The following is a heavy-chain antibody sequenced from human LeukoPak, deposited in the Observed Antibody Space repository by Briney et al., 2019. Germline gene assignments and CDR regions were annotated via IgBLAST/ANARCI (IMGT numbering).Heavy chain of an antibody. D-gene: IGHD3-10*01. CDR2: IYPGDSDT. Sequence: PGESLKISCKGSGYSFTSYWIGWVRQMPGKGLEWMGIIYPGDSDTRYSPSFQGQVTISADKSSSTAYLQWSSLKASDTAMYYCAKGGSGSRVSYYYGMDVWGQGTTVTVSS. CDR1: GYSFTSYW. V-gene: IGHV5-51*01. CDR3: AKGGSGSRVSYYYGMDV. J-gene: IGHJ6*02.